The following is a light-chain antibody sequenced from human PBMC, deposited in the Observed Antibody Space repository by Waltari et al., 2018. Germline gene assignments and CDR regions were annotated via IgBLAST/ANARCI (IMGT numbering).Light chain of an antibody. Sequence: EIVLTQSPGTLSLSPGERPTLSCRASQSVSRWLAWYQQKPGQAPRLLIYGASSRATGIPDRFSGSGSGTDFSLTISRLEPEDFAVYYCQKYGTLPATFGQGTKVEIK. J-gene: IGKJ1*01. CDR2: GAS. CDR1: QSVSRW. V-gene: IGKV3-20*01. CDR3: QKYGTLPAT.